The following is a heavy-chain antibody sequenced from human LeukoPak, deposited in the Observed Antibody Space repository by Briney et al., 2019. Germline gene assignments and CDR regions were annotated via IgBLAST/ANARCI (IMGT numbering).Heavy chain of an antibody. D-gene: IGHD4-17*01. CDR1: GGSISSYY. CDR3: ARDRYGGIIDS. J-gene: IGHJ4*02. Sequence: SETLSLTCTVSGGSISSYYWSWIRQPPGKGLEWIGYIYYSGSTNYNPSLKSRVTISVDTSKNQFSLKLSSVTAADTAVYYCARDRYGGIIDSWGQGTLVSVSS. V-gene: IGHV4-59*01. CDR2: IYYSGST.